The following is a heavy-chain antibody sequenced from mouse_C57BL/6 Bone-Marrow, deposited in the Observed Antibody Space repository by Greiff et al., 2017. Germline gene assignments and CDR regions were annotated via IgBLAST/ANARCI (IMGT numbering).Heavy chain of an antibody. V-gene: IGHV1-15*01. Sequence: QVQLQQSGAELVRPGASVTLSCKASGYTFTDYEMHWVKQTPVHGLEWIGAIDPETGGTAYNQKFKGKAILTADKSSSTAYMELRSLTSEDSAVYYCTRRGDGYDGAWFAYWGQGTLVTVSA. CDR3: TRRGDGYDGAWFAY. CDR1: GYTFTDYE. D-gene: IGHD2-2*01. CDR2: IDPETGGT. J-gene: IGHJ3*01.